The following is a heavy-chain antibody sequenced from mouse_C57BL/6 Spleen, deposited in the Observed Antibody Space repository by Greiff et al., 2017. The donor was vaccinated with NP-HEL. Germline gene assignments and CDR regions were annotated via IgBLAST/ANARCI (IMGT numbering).Heavy chain of an antibody. CDR2: IYPGDGDT. CDR1: GYAFSSSW. CDR3: V. V-gene: IGHV1-82*01. J-gene: IGHJ1*03. Sequence: VQLQQSGPELVKPGASVKISCKASGYAFSSSWMNWVKQRPGKGLEWIGRIYPGDGDTNYNGKFKGKATLTADKSSSTAYFCARGDYGSSYDWYFDVWGTGTTVTVSS. D-gene: IGHD1-1*01.